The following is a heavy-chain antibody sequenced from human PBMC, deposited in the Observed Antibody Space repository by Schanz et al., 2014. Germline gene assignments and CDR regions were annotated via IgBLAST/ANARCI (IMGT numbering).Heavy chain of an antibody. CDR2: VYTSGST. Sequence: QVQLQESGPGLLKPSETLSLTCSVSGGSISSGSYYWNWIRQPAGKGLEWIGRVYTSGSTYYNPSLKSRVTISVDTSKNQFSLKLSSVTAADTAVYYCARDRGHGDLPGDIWGQGTMVTVSS. CDR1: GGSISSGSYY. V-gene: IGHV4-61*02. CDR3: ARDRGHGDLPGDI. D-gene: IGHD4-17*01. J-gene: IGHJ3*02.